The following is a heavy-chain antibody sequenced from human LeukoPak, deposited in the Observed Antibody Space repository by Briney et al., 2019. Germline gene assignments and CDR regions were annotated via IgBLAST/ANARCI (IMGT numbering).Heavy chain of an antibody. Sequence: GESLKISCKGSGYSFSSYWIGWVRQMPGKGLEWMGIISPGDSDTTYSPSFQGQVTISADKSISTDYLQWSSLKASDSAMDYCARRGDYGDYWGQGTLVTVSS. V-gene: IGHV5-51*01. CDR1: GYSFSSYW. CDR3: ARRGDYGDY. D-gene: IGHD3-16*01. J-gene: IGHJ4*02. CDR2: ISPGDSDT.